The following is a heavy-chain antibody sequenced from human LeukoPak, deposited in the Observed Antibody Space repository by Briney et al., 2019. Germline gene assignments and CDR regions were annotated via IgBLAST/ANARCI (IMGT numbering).Heavy chain of an antibody. CDR2: IYHSGST. Sequence: SETLSLTCAVSGYSISSGYYWGWIRQPPGKGLEWIGSIYHSGSTYYNPSLKSRVTISVDTSKNQFSLKLSSVTAADTAVYYCARPCDPYDFWSGPDYWGQGTLVTVSS. CDR1: GYSISSGYY. J-gene: IGHJ4*02. CDR3: ARPCDPYDFWSGPDY. V-gene: IGHV4-38-2*01. D-gene: IGHD3-3*01.